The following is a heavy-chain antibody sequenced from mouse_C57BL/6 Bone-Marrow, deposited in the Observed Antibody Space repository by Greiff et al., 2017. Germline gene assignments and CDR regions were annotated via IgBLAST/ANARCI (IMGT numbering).Heavy chain of an antibody. CDR2: IDPENGDT. V-gene: IGHV14-4*01. CDR1: GFNIKDDY. CDR3: TTGRGPAWFAY. Sequence: VQLQQSGAELVRPGASVKLSCTASGFNIKDDYMHWVKQRPEQGLEWIGWIDPENGDTEYASKFQGKATITADTSSNTAYLQLSRLTSEDTAVYYCTTGRGPAWFAYWGQGTLVTVSA. J-gene: IGHJ3*01.